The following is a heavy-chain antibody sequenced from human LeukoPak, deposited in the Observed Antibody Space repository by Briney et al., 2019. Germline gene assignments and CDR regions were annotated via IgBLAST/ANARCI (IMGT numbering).Heavy chain of an antibody. V-gene: IGHV1-8*01. CDR1: GYTFTSYD. J-gene: IGHJ4*02. Sequence: ASVKVSCKASGYTFTSYDINWVRQATGQGLEWMGWMNPNSGNTGYAQKFQGRVTMTRNTSISTAYMELSSLRSEDTAVYYCARRQGRYSSSWYYFDYWGQGTLVTVSS. D-gene: IGHD6-13*01. CDR3: ARRQGRYSSSWYYFDY. CDR2: MNPNSGNT.